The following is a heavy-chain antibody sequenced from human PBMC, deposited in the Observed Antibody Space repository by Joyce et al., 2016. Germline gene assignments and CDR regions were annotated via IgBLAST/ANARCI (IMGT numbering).Heavy chain of an antibody. CDR3: ARAQFTYDSSGFYSFYYMDV. V-gene: IGHV3-21*06. CDR1: GFILGNYD. Sequence: EVKLVESGGGLAKPGGSLRLSCAASGFILGNYDMNWVCQAPGKGLEWVSSLSSSSSFIYYADSVRGRVTVSRDNAKSSLFLHMSSLRAEDTAVYYCARAQFTYDSSGFYSFYYMDVWGPGTTVTVSS. J-gene: IGHJ6*03. CDR2: LSSSSSFI. D-gene: IGHD3-22*01.